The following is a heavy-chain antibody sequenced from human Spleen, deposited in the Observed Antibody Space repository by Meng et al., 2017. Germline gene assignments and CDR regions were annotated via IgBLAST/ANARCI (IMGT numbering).Heavy chain of an antibody. CDR3: ARETFWSGYFDF. CDR2: VYYSGTT. CDR1: DDSISSYY. D-gene: IGHD3-3*01. J-gene: IGHJ4*02. Sequence: SETLSLTCTVSDDSISSYYWNWIRQPPGKGLEWIGYVYYSGTTNYQPSLKSRVTISVDSSKNQFSLKLTSVTAADTAVYYCARETFWSGYFDFWGQGSLVTVSS. V-gene: IGHV4-59*01.